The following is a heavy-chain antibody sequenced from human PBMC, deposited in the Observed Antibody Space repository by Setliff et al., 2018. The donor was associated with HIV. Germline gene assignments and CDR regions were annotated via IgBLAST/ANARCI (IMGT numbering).Heavy chain of an antibody. Sequence: SETLSLTCTVSGGSTYTRTHFWGWIRQPPGKGLEWIASIYSGTTHYNPSLKSRVTISVDTSKNQFSLELSSVTATDTAVYYCARESLNLGELSSNPDASDIWGQGTMVTVSS. CDR2: IYSGTT. D-gene: IGHD3-16*02. J-gene: IGHJ3*02. CDR3: ARESLNLGELSSNPDASDI. CDR1: GGSTYTRTHF. V-gene: IGHV4-39*02.